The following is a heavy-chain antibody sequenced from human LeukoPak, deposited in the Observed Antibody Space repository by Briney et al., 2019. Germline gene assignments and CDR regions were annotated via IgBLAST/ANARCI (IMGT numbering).Heavy chain of an antibody. V-gene: IGHV4-4*07. D-gene: IGHD2-15*01. J-gene: IGHJ6*02. Sequence: SETLSLTCTVSGGSISSYYWSWIRQPAGKGLEWIGRIYTSGSTNYNPSLKSRVTMSVDTSKNQFSLKLSSVTAADTAVYYCASLDLGYCSGGSCSGMDVWGQGTTVTVSS. CDR2: IYTSGST. CDR1: GGSISSYY. CDR3: ASLDLGYCSGGSCSGMDV.